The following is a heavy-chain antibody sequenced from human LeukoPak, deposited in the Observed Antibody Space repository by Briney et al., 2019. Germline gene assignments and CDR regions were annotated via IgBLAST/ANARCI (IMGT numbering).Heavy chain of an antibody. CDR1: GFTFSSYS. CDR3: ARALYIGSHDSSYLNAFDM. Sequence: PGGSLRLSCAASGFTFSSYSMTWVRQAPGKGLGWVSSISSSSSYIYNADSVKGRFTISRGNAKHSLYLQMNSLRAEDTAVYYCARALYIGSHDSSYLNAFDMWGQGTMVTVSS. CDR2: ISSSSSYI. J-gene: IGHJ3*02. D-gene: IGHD1-26*01. V-gene: IGHV3-21*01.